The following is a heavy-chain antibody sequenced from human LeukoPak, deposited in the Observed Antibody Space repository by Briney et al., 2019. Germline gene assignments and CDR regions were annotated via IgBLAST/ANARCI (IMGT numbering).Heavy chain of an antibody. D-gene: IGHD6-19*01. CDR2: ISSSSSYI. Sequence: PGGSLRLSCAASGFTFSDYYMSWIRQAPGKGLEWVSSISSSSSYIYYADSVKGRFTISRDNAKNSLYLQMNSLRAEDTAVYYCARDSTGYSSGWDDYWGQGTLVTVSS. V-gene: IGHV3-11*06. J-gene: IGHJ4*02. CDR1: GFTFSDYY. CDR3: ARDSTGYSSGWDDY.